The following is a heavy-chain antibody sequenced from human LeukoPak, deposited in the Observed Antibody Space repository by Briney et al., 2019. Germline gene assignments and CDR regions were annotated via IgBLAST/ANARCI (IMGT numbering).Heavy chain of an antibody. J-gene: IGHJ5*02. Sequence: GGSLRLSCAASGFTFSSYWMSWVRQAPGKGLEWVANIKQDGSEKYYVDSVKGRFTISRDNAKNSLYLQMNSLRAEDTAVYYCARDRGPRRCSGYECWFDPWGQGTLVTVSS. V-gene: IGHV3-7*01. D-gene: IGHD5-12*01. CDR3: ARDRGPRRCSGYECWFDP. CDR1: GFTFSSYW. CDR2: IKQDGSEK.